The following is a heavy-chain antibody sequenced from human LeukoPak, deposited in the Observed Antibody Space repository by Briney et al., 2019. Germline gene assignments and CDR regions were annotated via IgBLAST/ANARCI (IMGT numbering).Heavy chain of an antibody. D-gene: IGHD1-14*01. CDR3: AKAPEDY. CDR1: GFTFSSYG. V-gene: IGHV3-30*02. J-gene: IGHJ4*02. CDR2: IRYDGSNK. Sequence: GGSLRLSCAASGFTFSSYGMRWVRQALGKGLEWVAFIRYDGSNKYYADSVKGRFTISRDNFKNTLYLQMNSLRAEDTAVYYCAKAPEDYWGQGTLVTVSS.